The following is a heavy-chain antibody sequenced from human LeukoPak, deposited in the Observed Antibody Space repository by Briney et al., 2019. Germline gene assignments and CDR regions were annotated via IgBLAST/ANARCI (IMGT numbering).Heavy chain of an antibody. CDR1: GGSISSYY. CDR3: ARVAYCSSTSCYVSYFDY. V-gene: IGHV4-59*01. Sequence: SETLSLTCTVSGGSISSYYWSWIRQPPGKGLEWIGHIYYSGSTNYNPSLKSRVTISVDTSKNQFSLKLSSVTAADTAVYYCARVAYCSSTSCYVSYFDYWGQGTLVTVSS. D-gene: IGHD2-2*01. J-gene: IGHJ4*02. CDR2: IYYSGST.